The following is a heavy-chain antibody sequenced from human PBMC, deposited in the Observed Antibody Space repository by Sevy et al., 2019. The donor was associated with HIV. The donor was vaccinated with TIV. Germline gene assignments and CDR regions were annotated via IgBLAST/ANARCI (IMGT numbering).Heavy chain of an antibody. CDR1: GFTFSTYA. Sequence: GGSLRLSCAASGFTFSTYAMHWVRQAPGKGLEWVAIISSDGNNKFYVDSVKGLFTISRDNSKNTLYLQMNSLRAEDTAIYYCAKPLYFYDGNGYYLDYWGQGTLVTVSS. CDR2: ISSDGNNK. V-gene: IGHV3-30*18. CDR3: AKPLYFYDGNGYYLDY. J-gene: IGHJ4*02. D-gene: IGHD3-22*01.